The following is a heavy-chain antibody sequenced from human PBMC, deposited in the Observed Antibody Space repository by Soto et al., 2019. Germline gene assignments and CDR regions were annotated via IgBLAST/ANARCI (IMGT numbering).Heavy chain of an antibody. CDR2: IYHSGST. CDR3: AREIGSSGYYSTWYYYYGMDV. Sequence: KASETLSLTCAVSGYSISSGYYWGWIRQPPGKGLEWIGSIYHSGSTYYNPSLKSRVTISVDTSKNQFSLKLSSVTAADTAVYYCAREIGSSGYYSTWYYYYGMDVWGQGTTVTVSS. D-gene: IGHD3-22*01. V-gene: IGHV4-38-2*02. CDR1: GYSISSGYY. J-gene: IGHJ6*02.